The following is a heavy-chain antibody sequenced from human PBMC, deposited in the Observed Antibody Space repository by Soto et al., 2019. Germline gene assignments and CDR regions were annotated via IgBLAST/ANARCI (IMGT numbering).Heavy chain of an antibody. D-gene: IGHD4-17*01. J-gene: IGHJ3*01. CDR3: ASRDPYGDYAHAFDV. V-gene: IGHV4-4*02. CDR2: IYQSGST. CDR1: GGSISSSRW. Sequence: QVRLQESGPGLVRPSGTLSLTCDVSGGSISSSRWWNWVRQPPGKGLEWIGDIYQSGSTDYNPSLKSRLTMSVDKSRNQVCLRLTSVTAADTAIYYCASRDPYGDYAHAFDVWGLGATVTVSS.